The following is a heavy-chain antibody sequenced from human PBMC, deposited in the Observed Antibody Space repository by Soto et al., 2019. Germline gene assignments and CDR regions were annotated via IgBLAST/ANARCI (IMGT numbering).Heavy chain of an antibody. CDR1: GFTFSSYA. V-gene: IGHV3-23*01. CDR2: ISGSGGST. CDR3: ARAFIGDFDAFDI. Sequence: PGGSLRLSCAASGFTFSSYAMSWVRQAPGKGLEWVSAISGSGGSTYYADSVKGRFTISRDNSKNTLYLQMNSLRAEDTAVYYCARAFIGDFDAFDIWGQGTMVTVSS. D-gene: IGHD4-17*01. J-gene: IGHJ3*02.